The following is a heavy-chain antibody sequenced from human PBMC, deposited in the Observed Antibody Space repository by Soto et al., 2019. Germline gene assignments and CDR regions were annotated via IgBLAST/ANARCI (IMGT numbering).Heavy chain of an antibody. J-gene: IGHJ4*02. Sequence: EVQLVESGGGLVKPGGSLRLSCAASGFTFTDYTINWVRQAPGKGLEWVSGISSSGSFIFYADSVKGRFTISRDNANNSLYQQMNRLRAEDTAFYYCARDPGVWGEGSYVDYWGQGSLVIVSS. V-gene: IGHV3-21*01. CDR3: ARDPGVWGEGSYVDY. D-gene: IGHD3-16*01. CDR1: GFTFTDYT. CDR2: ISSSGSFI.